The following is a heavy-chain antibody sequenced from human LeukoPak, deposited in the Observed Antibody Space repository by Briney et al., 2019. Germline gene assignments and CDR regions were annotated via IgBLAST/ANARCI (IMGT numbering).Heavy chain of an antibody. CDR1: GFTFGYYL. CDR3: ARDLGASYYNAMDV. CDR2: ISEDDGRNK. Sequence: GGSLRPSCAAPGFTFGYYLIPGVPQTPGRELEWWAGISEDDGRNKYYADSVKGRFTISRDNSRNTLYLQMNSLRAEDTAVYYCARDLGASYYNAMDVWGPGTTVTVSS. V-gene: IGHV3-30*04. J-gene: IGHJ6*02.